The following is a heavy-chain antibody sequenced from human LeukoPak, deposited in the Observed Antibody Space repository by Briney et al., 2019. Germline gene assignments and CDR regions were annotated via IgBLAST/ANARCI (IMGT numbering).Heavy chain of an antibody. CDR1: GFIVSSNY. CDR2: IYSDGST. D-gene: IGHD4-23*01. J-gene: IGHJ4*02. Sequence: GGSLRLSCAVSGFIVSSNYMTWVRQAPGKGLEWVSIIYSDGSTYYADSVRGRFTISRDISKSTLSLQMNNLRAEDTAVYYCARSNDYGGKIDYWGQGTLVTVSS. CDR3: ARSNDYGGKIDY. V-gene: IGHV3-53*01.